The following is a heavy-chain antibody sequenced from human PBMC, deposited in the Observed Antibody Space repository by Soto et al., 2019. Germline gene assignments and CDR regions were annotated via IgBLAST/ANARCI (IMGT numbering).Heavy chain of an antibody. D-gene: IGHD3-22*01. CDR2: IIPIFGTA. CDR3: ASSPTYYASSGYKFPH. V-gene: IGHV1-69*12. Sequence: QVQLVQSGAEVKKPGSSVKVSCKASGGTFSSYAISWVRQAPGQGLEWMGGIIPIFGTANYAQKFQGRVTLTADESTSTAYMELGSLRSADTAVYYCASSPTYYASSGYKFPHWGQGTLVTVSS. J-gene: IGHJ1*01. CDR1: GGTFSSYA.